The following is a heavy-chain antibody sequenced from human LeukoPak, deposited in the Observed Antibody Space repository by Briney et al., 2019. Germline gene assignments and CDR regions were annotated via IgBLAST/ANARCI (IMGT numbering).Heavy chain of an antibody. J-gene: IGHJ3*02. Sequence: GGSLRLSRAASGFTFDIYAMNWVRQAPRKGLEWVSYISGGGAKRHYSDSVKGRFTISRDNPKNTLYLQINNLRAEDTAMYYCAKCSAGYYNDAFDIWGRGTMVTVSS. CDR3: AKCSAGYYNDAFDI. D-gene: IGHD3-10*02. CDR1: GFTFDIYA. V-gene: IGHV3-23*01. CDR2: ISGGGAKR.